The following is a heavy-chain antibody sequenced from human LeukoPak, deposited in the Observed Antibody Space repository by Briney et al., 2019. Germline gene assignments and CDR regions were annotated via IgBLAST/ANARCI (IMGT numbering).Heavy chain of an antibody. CDR3: ARIVVADSNWFDP. CDR1: GYTFTGYY. D-gene: IGHD3-22*01. CDR2: INPNSGGT. J-gene: IGHJ5*02. Sequence: ASVKVSCKASGYTFTGYYMHWVRQAPGQGLEWMGWINPNSGGTNYAQKFQGRVTMTRDTSISTAYMELSRLRSDDPAVYYCARIVVADSNWFDPWGQGTLVTVSS. V-gene: IGHV1-2*02.